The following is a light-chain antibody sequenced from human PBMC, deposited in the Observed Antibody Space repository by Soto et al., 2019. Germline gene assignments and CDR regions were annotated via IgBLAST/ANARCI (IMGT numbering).Light chain of an antibody. CDR2: AAS. CDR1: QGIRND. J-gene: IGKJ4*01. CDR3: LQDYNYPLT. V-gene: IGKV1-6*01. Sequence: AIQMTQSPSSLSASVGDRVTITCRASQGIRNDLGWYQQKPGKAPKVLIYAASSLQSGVQSRFSGSGSGTDFTLTIRSLQPEDFATYYCLQDYNYPLTFGGGTKVDIK.